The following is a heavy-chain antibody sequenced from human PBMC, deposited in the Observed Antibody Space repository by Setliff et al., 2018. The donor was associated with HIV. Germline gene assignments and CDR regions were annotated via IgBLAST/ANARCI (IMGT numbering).Heavy chain of an antibody. CDR2: IHTSGST. CDR1: GGSISSGSYY. Sequence: PSETLSLTCTVSGGSISSGSYYWSWIRQPAGKGLEWIGHIHTSGSTKYNPSLKSRVTISADTSKNQFSLNLSSVTAAGTAVYYCARVGYHGSGRYSFDYWGQGTLVTVS. V-gene: IGHV4-61*09. D-gene: IGHD3-10*01. CDR3: ARVGYHGSGRYSFDY. J-gene: IGHJ4*02.